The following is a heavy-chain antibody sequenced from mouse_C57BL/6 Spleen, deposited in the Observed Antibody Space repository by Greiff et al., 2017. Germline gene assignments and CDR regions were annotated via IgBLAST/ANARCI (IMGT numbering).Heavy chain of an antibody. CDR1: GYAFSSSW. CDR2: IYPGDGDT. Sequence: QVQLQQSGPELVKPGASVKISCKASGYAFSSSWMNWVKQRPGKGLEWIGRIYPGDGDTNYNGKFKGKATLTADNSSSTAYMQRSSLTSEDSAVYFCAREGDDYYGSSYFDVWGTGTTVTVSS. CDR3: AREGDDYYGSSYFDV. J-gene: IGHJ1*03. D-gene: IGHD1-1*01. V-gene: IGHV1-82*01.